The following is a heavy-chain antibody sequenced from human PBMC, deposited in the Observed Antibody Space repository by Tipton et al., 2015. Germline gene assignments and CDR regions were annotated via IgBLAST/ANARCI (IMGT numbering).Heavy chain of an antibody. D-gene: IGHD3-3*01. Sequence: SLRLSCAASGFTFSRYAMSWVRQTPGKGLEWVSAISGSGDSAFYTDSVKGRFTISRHNSKNTVYLQMSSLIAEDTAVYYCAKSPQVKPFEVVIDFGYWGQGTLVTVSS. V-gene: IGHV3-23*01. CDR2: ISGSGDSA. J-gene: IGHJ4*02. CDR3: AKSPQVKPFEVVIDFGY. CDR1: GFTFSRYA.